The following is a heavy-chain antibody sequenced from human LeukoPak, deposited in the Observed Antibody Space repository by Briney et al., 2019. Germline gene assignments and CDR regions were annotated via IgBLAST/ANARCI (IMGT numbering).Heavy chain of an antibody. CDR1: GVTFSSCD. V-gene: IGHV3-30*04. CDR3: ASIFLWFVCDY. CDR2: ISYDGSNK. J-gene: IGHJ4*02. Sequence: GGSLRLSCAASGVTFSSCDMHWIRQAPGKGLEWVAYISYDGSNKYYADSVKGRFTISRDNAKNTLYLQMNSLRAEDTAVYYCASIFLWFVCDYWGEGTLVTVSS. D-gene: IGHD3-10*01.